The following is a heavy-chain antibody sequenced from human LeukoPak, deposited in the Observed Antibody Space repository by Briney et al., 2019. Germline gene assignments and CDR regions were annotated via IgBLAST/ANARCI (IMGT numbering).Heavy chain of an antibody. V-gene: IGHV4-39*01. CDR3: ARHTRGYSYVIDY. J-gene: IGHJ4*02. CDR2: IYYSGST. D-gene: IGHD5-18*01. CDR1: GGSISSSSYY. Sequence: PSETLSLTCTVSGGSISSSSYYWGWIRQPPGKGLEWIGSIYYSGSTYYNPSLKSRVTISVDTSKNQFSLKLSSVTAADTAVYYCARHTRGYSYVIDYWGQGTLVTVSS.